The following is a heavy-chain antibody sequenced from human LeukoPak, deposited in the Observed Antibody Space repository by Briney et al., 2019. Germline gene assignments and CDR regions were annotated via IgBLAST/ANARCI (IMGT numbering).Heavy chain of an antibody. V-gene: IGHV1-24*01. CDR2: FDPEDGET. D-gene: IGHD1-26*01. J-gene: IGHJ4*02. Sequence: VKVSCKASGYTFTGYYMHWVRQAPGKGLEWMGGFDPEDGETIYAQKFQGRVTMTEDTSTDTAYMELSSLRSEDTAVYYCATVGSGSYYDYWGQGTLVTVSS. CDR1: GYTFTGYY. CDR3: ATVGSGSYYDY.